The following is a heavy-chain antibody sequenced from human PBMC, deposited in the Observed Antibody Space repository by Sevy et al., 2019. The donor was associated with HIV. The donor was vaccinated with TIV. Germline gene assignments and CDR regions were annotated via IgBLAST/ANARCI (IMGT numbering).Heavy chain of an antibody. CDR3: ARVANYDSSGYSQVTGYYHYMDV. CDR2: ISAYNGNT. V-gene: IGHV1-18*01. Sequence: ASVKVSCKASGYTFTCYDISWVRQAPGQGLEWMGWISAYNGNTNYAQNLQGRVTMTTDTSTSTAYMELRSLTSDDTAVYYCARVANYDSSGYSQVTGYYHYMDVWGKGTTVTVSS. J-gene: IGHJ6*03. CDR1: GYTFTCYD. D-gene: IGHD3-22*01.